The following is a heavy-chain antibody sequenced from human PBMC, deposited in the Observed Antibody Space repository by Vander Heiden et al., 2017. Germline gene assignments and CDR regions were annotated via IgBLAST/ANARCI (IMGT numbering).Heavy chain of an antibody. V-gene: IGHV3-9*01. J-gene: IGHJ4*02. CDR3: TRTDVDIEATIGGGFDY. Sequence: EVLLVESGGGLVQPGRSLRLSCAPSGFTFDVYGRHWVRQAPGKGLEWVSGISWNSGNIGYADSVKGRFTISRDNAKNSLYLQMNSLRPEDTALYYCTRTDVDIEATIGGGFDYWGQGILVTVSS. CDR2: ISWNSGNI. CDR1: GFTFDVYG. D-gene: IGHD5-12*01.